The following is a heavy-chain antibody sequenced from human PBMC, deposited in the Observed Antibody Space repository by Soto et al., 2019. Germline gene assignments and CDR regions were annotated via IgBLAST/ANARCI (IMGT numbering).Heavy chain of an antibody. CDR1: GYTFTSYY. Sequence: ASVKVSCKASGYTFTSYYMHWVRQAPGQGLEWMGIINPSGGSTSYAQKFRGRVTMTRDTSTSTVYMELSSLRSEDTAVYYCARDGGIAVAGPGGWFDPWGQGTLVTVPS. D-gene: IGHD6-19*01. V-gene: IGHV1-46*01. J-gene: IGHJ5*02. CDR3: ARDGGIAVAGPGGWFDP. CDR2: INPSGGST.